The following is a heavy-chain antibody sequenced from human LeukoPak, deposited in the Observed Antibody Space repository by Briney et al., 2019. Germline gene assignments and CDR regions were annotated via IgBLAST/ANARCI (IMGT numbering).Heavy chain of an antibody. V-gene: IGHV3-74*01. J-gene: IGHJ4*02. CDR1: GFTFSSYW. Sequence: GGSLRLSCAASGFTFSSYWMHWVRQAPGKGLVWVSRINTDGSSTSYADSVKGRFTISRDNAKNTLYLQMNSLRAEDTAVYYCARGYCSSTSCEGRGYSYGRWGQGTLVTVSS. CDR2: INTDGSST. D-gene: IGHD2-2*01. CDR3: ARGYCSSTSCEGRGYSYGR.